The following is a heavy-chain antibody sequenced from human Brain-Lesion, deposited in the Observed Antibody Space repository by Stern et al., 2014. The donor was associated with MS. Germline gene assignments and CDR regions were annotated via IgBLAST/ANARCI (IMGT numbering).Heavy chain of an antibody. Sequence: VTLKESGPVLVKPTETLPLTCSVSGFSLSNAAMGVSWIRQPPGTALECLAHIFSTGETAYSTSRKSRLTISKDTSRSQVVLTMTNMDPVDTATYYCARMREYCSGGICFAGYYDSWGQGTLVTVSS. CDR3: ARMREYCSGGICFAGYYDS. V-gene: IGHV2-26*01. J-gene: IGHJ4*02. CDR2: IFSTGET. D-gene: IGHD2-15*01. CDR1: GFSLSNAAMG.